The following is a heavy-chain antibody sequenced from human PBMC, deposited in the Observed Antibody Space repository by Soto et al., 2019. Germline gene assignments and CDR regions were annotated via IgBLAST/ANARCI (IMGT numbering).Heavy chain of an antibody. CDR2: IYHSGST. Sequence: SETLSLTCAVSCGSISSSNWWSWVRQPPGKGLEWIGEIYHSGSTNYNPSLKSRVTISVDKSKNQFSLKLSSVTAADTAVYYCARGAPLRSWYYSDYWGQGTLVTVSS. J-gene: IGHJ4*02. CDR3: ARGAPLRSWYYSDY. D-gene: IGHD6-13*01. V-gene: IGHV4-4*02. CDR1: CGSISSSNW.